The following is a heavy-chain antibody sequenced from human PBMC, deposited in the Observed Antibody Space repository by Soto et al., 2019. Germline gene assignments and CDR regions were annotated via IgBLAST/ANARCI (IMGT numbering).Heavy chain of an antibody. CDR1: GGSISSSNW. V-gene: IGHV4-4*02. J-gene: IGHJ6*02. CDR3: ARRTYAMDV. CDR2: IFHNGNT. Sequence: QVQLQESGPGLVKPSGTLSLTCAVSGGSISSSNWWSWVRQPPGKGLEWIGEIFHNGNTYSNPSRTCRVTMSVDKSKNQSSLNLNSVTDADTAVYYFARRTYAMDVWGQGTTFTVSS.